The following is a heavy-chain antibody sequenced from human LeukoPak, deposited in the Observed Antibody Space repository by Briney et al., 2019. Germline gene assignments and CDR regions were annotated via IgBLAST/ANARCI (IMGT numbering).Heavy chain of an antibody. V-gene: IGHV4-34*01. Sequence: PSETLSLTCTISGGSITNHYWSWIRQPPGKGLEWIGEISHRGRTHYNPSLRGRVTMSVDTSRNQFALEVDSVTAADTAVYYCARIPLYFLEPFDYWGQGILVTVSS. CDR1: GGSITNHY. CDR2: ISHRGRT. J-gene: IGHJ4*02. D-gene: IGHD3-3*01. CDR3: ARIPLYFLEPFDY.